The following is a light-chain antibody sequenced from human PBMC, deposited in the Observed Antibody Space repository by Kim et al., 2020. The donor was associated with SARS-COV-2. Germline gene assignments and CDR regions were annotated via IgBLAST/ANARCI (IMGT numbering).Light chain of an antibody. V-gene: IGKV1-27*01. CDR2: AAS. CDR1: QRISNY. CDR3: QKYNSAPRT. J-gene: IGKJ1*01. Sequence: ASVGDRVTITCRASQRISNYLAWYQQKPGKVPKLLIYAASTLQSGVPSRFSGSGSGTDFTLTISSLQPEDVATYYCQKYNSAPRTFGQGTKVDIK.